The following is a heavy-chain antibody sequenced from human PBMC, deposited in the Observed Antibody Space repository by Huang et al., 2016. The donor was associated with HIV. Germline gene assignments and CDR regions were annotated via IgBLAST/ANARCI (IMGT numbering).Heavy chain of an antibody. V-gene: IGHV1-69*01. CDR3: ARVESRRYYDSSGYYY. CDR2: IIRIFGKA. D-gene: IGHD3-22*01. Sequence: QVQLVQSGAAVKKPGSSVKVSCKASGGTFSSSASSWVRQAPGQGLEWMGWIIRIFGKANYAQKLQGRVTITADESTSTAYMELSSLRSEDTAVYYCARVESRRYYDSSGYYYWGQGTLVTVSS. CDR1: GGTFSSSA. J-gene: IGHJ4*02.